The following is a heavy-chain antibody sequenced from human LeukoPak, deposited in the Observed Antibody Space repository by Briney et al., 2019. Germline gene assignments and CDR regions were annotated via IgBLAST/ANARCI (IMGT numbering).Heavy chain of an antibody. CDR1: GGSFSGYY. CDR3: ARVSITIVGYYYYGMDV. V-gene: IGHV4-34*01. CDR2: INHSGST. Sequence: SETLSLTRAVYGGSFSGYYWGWIRQPPGKGLEWIGEINHSGSTNYNPSLKSRVTISVDTSKNQFSLKLSSVTAADTAVYYCARVSITIVGYYYYGMDVWGQGTTVTVSS. J-gene: IGHJ6*02. D-gene: IGHD3-9*01.